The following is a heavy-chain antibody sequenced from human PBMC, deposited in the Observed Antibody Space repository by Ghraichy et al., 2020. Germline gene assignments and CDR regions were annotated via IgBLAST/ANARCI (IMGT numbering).Heavy chain of an antibody. Sequence: SETLSLTCAVHGGSFSGYYWSWIRQPPGKGLEWIGEINHSGSTNYNPSLKSRVTISVDTSKNQFSLKLSSVTAADTAVYYCARLKVRGLDILGQGTLVTVSS. CDR3: ARLKVRGLDI. CDR1: GGSFSGYY. D-gene: IGHD3-10*01. V-gene: IGHV4-34*01. J-gene: IGHJ3*02. CDR2: INHSGST.